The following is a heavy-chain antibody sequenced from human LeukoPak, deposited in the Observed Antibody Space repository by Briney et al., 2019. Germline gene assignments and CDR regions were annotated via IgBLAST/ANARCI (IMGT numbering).Heavy chain of an antibody. J-gene: IGHJ4*02. D-gene: IGHD3-3*01. CDR1: GFTFSSYW. CDR2: IKQDGSEK. V-gene: IGHV3-7*01. Sequence: GGSLRLSCAASGFTFSSYWMSWVRQAPGKGLEGVANIKQDGSEKYYVDSVKGRFTISRDNAKNSLYLQMNSLRAEDTAVYYCARETYYDFWSGSPYDYWGQGTLVTVSS. CDR3: ARETYYDFWSGSPYDY.